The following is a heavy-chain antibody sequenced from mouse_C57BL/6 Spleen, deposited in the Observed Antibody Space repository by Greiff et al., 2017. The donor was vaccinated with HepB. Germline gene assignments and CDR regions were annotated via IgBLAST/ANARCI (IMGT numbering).Heavy chain of an antibody. CDR2: IHPNSGST. CDR1: GYTFTSYW. J-gene: IGHJ2*01. CDR3: ARLDREYYFDY. V-gene: IGHV1-64*01. Sequence: QVQLQQPGAELVKPGASVKLSCKASGYTFTSYWMHWVKQRPGQGLEWIGMIHPNSGSTNYNEKFKSKATLTVDKSSSTAYMQLSSLTSEDSAVYYCARLDREYYFDYWGQGTTLTVSS.